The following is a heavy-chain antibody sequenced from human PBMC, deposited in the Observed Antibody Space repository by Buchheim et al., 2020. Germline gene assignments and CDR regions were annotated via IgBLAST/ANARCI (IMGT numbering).Heavy chain of an antibody. CDR2: ISSSGSTI. CDR3: VRDSDFWSGGFDY. V-gene: IGHV3-48*03. Sequence: EVQLVESGGGLVQPGGSLRLSCAASGFTFSSYEMNWVRQAPGKGLEWVSYISSSGSTIYYADSVKGRFTISGDNAKNSLYLPMNSLRAEDTAVYYCVRDSDFWSGGFDYWGQGTL. CDR1: GFTFSSYE. J-gene: IGHJ4*02. D-gene: IGHD3-3*01.